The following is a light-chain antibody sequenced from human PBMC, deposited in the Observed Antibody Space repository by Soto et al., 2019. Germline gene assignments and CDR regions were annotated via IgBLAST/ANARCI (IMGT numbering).Light chain of an antibody. Sequence: EIVMTQSPATLSVSPGERATLSCRASQSVSSNLAWYQQKPGHAPRLLIYGAFIRATGIPARFSGSGSGTEFTLTISSLQSEDIAVYYCQQYNNWPFTFGPGTKVEIK. CDR3: QQYNNWPFT. CDR2: GAF. J-gene: IGKJ3*01. V-gene: IGKV3-15*01. CDR1: QSVSSN.